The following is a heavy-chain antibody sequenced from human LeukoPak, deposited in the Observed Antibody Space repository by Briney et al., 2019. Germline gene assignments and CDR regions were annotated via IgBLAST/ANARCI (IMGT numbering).Heavy chain of an antibody. J-gene: IGHJ5*02. CDR3: ARRGFSDGPESWFDP. CDR2: ITPIFGTA. D-gene: IGHD5-24*01. Sequence: ASVRVSCKASGGTFSSYAISWVRQAPGQGLEWMGGITPIFGTANSPQNFHGRVTIPTHESTSTAYMELSSLRSEDTAVYYCARRGFSDGPESWFDPWGQGTLVTVSS. CDR1: GGTFSSYA. V-gene: IGHV1-69*05.